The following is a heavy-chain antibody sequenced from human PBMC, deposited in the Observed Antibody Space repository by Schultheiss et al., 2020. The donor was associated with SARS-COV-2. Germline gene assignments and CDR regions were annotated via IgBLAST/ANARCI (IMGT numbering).Heavy chain of an antibody. CDR3: ARHGGNYGWEYYYYYGMDV. CDR1: GYTFTGYY. D-gene: IGHD4/OR15-4a*01. J-gene: IGHJ6*02. Sequence: ASVKVSCKASGYTFTGYYMHWVRQAPGQGLEWMGWINPNSGGTNYAQKFQGRVTMTRDTSISTAYMELSRLRSDDTAVYYCARHGGNYGWEYYYYYGMDVWGQGTTVTVSS. V-gene: IGHV1-2*02. CDR2: INPNSGGT.